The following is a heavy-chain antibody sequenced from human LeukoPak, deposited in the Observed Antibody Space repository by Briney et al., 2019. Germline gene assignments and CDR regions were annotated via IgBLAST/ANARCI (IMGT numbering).Heavy chain of an antibody. V-gene: IGHV4-59*01. Sequence: SETLSLTCAVYGGSFSGYYWSWIRQPPGKGLEWIGYIHYSGNTNYNPSLRSRVTISVDTSKNQFSLKLSSVTAADTAVYYCARGSQTSAYGFRWGQGTLVTVSS. D-gene: IGHD5-12*01. J-gene: IGHJ4*02. CDR2: IHYSGNT. CDR1: GGSFSGYY. CDR3: ARGSQTSAYGFR.